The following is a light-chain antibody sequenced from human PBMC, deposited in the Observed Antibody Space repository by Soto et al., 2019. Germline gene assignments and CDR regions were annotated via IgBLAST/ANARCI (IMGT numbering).Light chain of an antibody. V-gene: IGKV1-39*01. Sequence: DIQMTQSPSSPSASVGDRVTITCRASQSISTYLNWYQQKPGKAPRLLISAASGLQSGVPSRFSGSGSGTDFTLTVSSLEPEDFVTYYCQQSYSTPITFGGGTKVDIK. CDR3: QQSYSTPIT. CDR1: QSISTY. CDR2: AAS. J-gene: IGKJ4*01.